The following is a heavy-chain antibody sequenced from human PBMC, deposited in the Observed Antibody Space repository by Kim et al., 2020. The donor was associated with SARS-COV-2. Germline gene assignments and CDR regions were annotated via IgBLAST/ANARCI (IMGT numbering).Heavy chain of an antibody. Sequence: SETLSLTCTVSGGSFSSYFWSWTRQPPGKGLEWIGFIDYSGTTNYNPSLKSRVTISVDTSNNKFSLKLSSVTAADTAVYYCARVNSGLDYWGQGTLVTVSS. V-gene: IGHV4-59*01. CDR2: IDYSGTT. CDR3: ARVNSGLDY. D-gene: IGHD2-15*01. CDR1: GGSFSSYF. J-gene: IGHJ4*02.